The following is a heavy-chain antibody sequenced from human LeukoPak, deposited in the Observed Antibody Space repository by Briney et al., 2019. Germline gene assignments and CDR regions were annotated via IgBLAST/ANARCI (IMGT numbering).Heavy chain of an antibody. J-gene: IGHJ4*02. CDR2: IIPIFGTA. CDR1: GYTFTAYA. Sequence: SVKVSCKASGYTFTAYAMHWVRQAPGQGLEWMGGIIPIFGTANYAQKFQGRVTITADESTSTAYMELSSLRSEDTAVYYCARTNGYWGQGTLVTVSS. V-gene: IGHV1-69*13. D-gene: IGHD3-22*01. CDR3: ARTNGY.